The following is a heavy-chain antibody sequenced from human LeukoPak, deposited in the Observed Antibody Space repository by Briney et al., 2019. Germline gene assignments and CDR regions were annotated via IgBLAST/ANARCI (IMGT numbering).Heavy chain of an antibody. V-gene: IGHV3-11*01. D-gene: IGHD6-13*01. CDR3: ARDLSTSSEDWWGY. CDR1: GFTFSDFY. CDR2: ISSSGSSI. Sequence: PGGSLRLSCAASGFTFSDFYMSWIRQAPGKGLEWISYISSSGSSIYYADSVRGRFTISRDNAKNSLYLQMNTLRAEDTAVYYCARDLSTSSEDWWGYWGQGTLVTVSS. J-gene: IGHJ4*02.